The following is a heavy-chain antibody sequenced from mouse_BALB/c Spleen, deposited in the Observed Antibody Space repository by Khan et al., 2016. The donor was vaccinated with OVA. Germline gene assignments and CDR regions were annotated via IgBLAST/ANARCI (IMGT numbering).Heavy chain of an antibody. CDR3: ARPAYDPRDFEV. V-gene: IGHV14-3*02. D-gene: IGHD2-3*01. J-gene: IGHJ1*01. Sequence: VPLTESGAELVKPGASVKLSCTASGFNIKDTYLHWVKQRPDQGLEWIGRIAPANGNTQYDPKFQGQATITSDTSSDTSYLQLNSLTSEDTAVYYCARPAYDPRDFEVGGAGTTVTVSS. CDR2: IAPANGNT. CDR1: GFNIKDTY.